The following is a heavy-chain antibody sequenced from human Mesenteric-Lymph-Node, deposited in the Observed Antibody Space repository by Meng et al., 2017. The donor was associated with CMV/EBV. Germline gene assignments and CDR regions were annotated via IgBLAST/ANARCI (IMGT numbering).Heavy chain of an antibody. V-gene: IGHV3-53*01. D-gene: IGHD6-19*01. J-gene: IGHJ4*02. CDR2: IYSGGKT. Sequence: GESLKISCAASGFSVSSNYMTWVRQAPGKGLEWVSVIYSGGKTYYGYSVKGRFTISRDNSKNTMYLQMNSLTAEDTAVYYCAREGSAWNFDYWGQGSLVTVSS. CDR1: GFSVSSNY. CDR3: AREGSAWNFDY.